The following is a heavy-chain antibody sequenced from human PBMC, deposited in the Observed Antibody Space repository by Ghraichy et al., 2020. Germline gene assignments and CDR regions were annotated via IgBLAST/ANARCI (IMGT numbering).Heavy chain of an antibody. CDR1: GFTFVSYG. CDR2: INSGSGTI. CDR3: ARNSVGALHLFDI. Sequence: GESLNISCAASGFTFVSYGMNWVRQAPGKGLEWVSYINSGSGTIYYADSVKGRFTISRDNAKNSLFLQMNSLRDEDTAVYFCARNSVGALHLFDIWGQGTMVTVSS. V-gene: IGHV3-48*02. J-gene: IGHJ3*02. D-gene: IGHD1-26*01.